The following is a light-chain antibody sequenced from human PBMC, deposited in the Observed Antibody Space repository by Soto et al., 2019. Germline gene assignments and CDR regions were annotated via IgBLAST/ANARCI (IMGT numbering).Light chain of an antibody. CDR2: DVS. CDR3: SSYTSSITLV. J-gene: IGLJ2*01. V-gene: IGLV2-14*01. Sequence: QSALTQPASVSGSPGQSITISCTGTSSDVGGYNYVSWYQQYPGKAPKLMIYDVSNRPSGVSNRFSGSKSGNTASPTISGLQAEDEADYYCSSYTSSITLVFGGGTKVTVL. CDR1: SSDVGGYNY.